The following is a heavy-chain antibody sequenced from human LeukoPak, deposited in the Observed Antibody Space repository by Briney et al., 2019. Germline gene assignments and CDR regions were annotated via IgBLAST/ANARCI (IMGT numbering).Heavy chain of an antibody. CDR3: TRRPTYNFGSGEGGVIY. D-gene: IGHD3-3*01. CDR1: VGSISSSRYS. V-gene: IGHV4-39*01. CDR2: SYYSGST. Sequence: PSETLFLTFTIPVGSISSSRYSTGWIRRPPGKGLEWLGSSYYSGSTYYNPSLNSQDTISVDPSKNEVSLQLSSVTAPVSAVYYCTRRPTYNFGSGEGGVIYWSQRTLPTVSS. J-gene: IGHJ4*02.